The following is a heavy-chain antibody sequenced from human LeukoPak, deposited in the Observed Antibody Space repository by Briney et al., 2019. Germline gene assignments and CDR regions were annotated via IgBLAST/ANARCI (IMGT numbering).Heavy chain of an antibody. Sequence: ASVKVSCKASGYTFTSYYMHWVRQAPGQGLEWMGIINPSGGSTSYAQKFQGRVTMTRDMSTSTVYMELSSLRSEDTAVYYCARDKSPTVVTPHYFDYWGQGTLVTVSS. CDR2: INPSGGST. V-gene: IGHV1-46*01. J-gene: IGHJ4*02. D-gene: IGHD4-23*01. CDR3: ARDKSPTVVTPHYFDY. CDR1: GYTFTSYY.